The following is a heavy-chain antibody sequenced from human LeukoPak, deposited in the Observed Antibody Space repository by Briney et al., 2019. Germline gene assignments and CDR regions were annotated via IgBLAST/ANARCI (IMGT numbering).Heavy chain of an antibody. J-gene: IGHJ4*02. CDR1: GFTFSSYS. V-gene: IGHV3-48*01. CDR2: ISSLSGTI. CDR3: VRDQGGAVSY. D-gene: IGHD3-16*01. Sequence: GGTLRLSCAASGFTFSSYSMNWVRQAPGKGLEWVSYISSLSGTIYYADSVKGRFIISRDNAQNSLFLQMNSLRAEDTAVYYCVRDQGGAVSYWGQGTLVTVSS.